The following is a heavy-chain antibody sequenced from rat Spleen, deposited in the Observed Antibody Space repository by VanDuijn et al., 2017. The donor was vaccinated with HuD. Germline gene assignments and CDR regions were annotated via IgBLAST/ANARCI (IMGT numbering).Heavy chain of an antibody. V-gene: IGHV2-1*01. D-gene: IGHD1-1*01. CDR2: IMSGGIT. Sequence: QVQLKESGPGLVQPSQTLSLTCTVSGFSLTSYGVSWVRQPPGKGLEWLGAIMSGGITDYTSALKSRLRISRDTHTGNVFLKMNSLQTEDTAIYFCTTYYTGVYFDYWGQGVMVTVSS. J-gene: IGHJ2*01. CDR3: TTYYTGVYFDY. CDR1: GFSLTSYG.